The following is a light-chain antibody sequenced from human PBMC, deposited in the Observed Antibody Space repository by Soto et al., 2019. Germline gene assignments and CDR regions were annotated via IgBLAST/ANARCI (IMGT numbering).Light chain of an antibody. V-gene: IGKV3-15*01. CDR1: QSVSSN. Sequence: EIVMTQSPATLSVSPGERATLSCRASQSVSSNLAWYQQKPGQAPRLLIYGASIRATGIPGRFSGSGSGTEFTLTVTSLQYEDFGVYHCQQYIDWPRTFGQGTKVDIK. J-gene: IGKJ1*01. CDR2: GAS. CDR3: QQYIDWPRT.